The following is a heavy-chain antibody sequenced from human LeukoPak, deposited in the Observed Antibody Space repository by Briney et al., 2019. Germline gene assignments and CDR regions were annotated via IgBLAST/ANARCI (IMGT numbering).Heavy chain of an antibody. CDR3: TTGGSGSYYNEFLDLDY. CDR2: IRSKAYGGTT. Sequence: GGSLRLSCTASGFTFGDYAMSWFRQAPGKGVEWVGFIRSKAYGGTTEYAASVKGRFTISRDDSKSIAYLQMNSLKTEDTAVYYCTTGGSGSYYNEFLDLDYWGQGTLVTVSS. V-gene: IGHV3-49*03. D-gene: IGHD3-10*01. J-gene: IGHJ4*02. CDR1: GFTFGDYA.